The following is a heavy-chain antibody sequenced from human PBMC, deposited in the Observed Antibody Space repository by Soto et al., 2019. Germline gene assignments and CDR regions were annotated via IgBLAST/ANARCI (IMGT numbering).Heavy chain of an antibody. V-gene: IGHV3-74*01. D-gene: IGHD4-4*01. CDR1: GFTFSVYW. Sequence: EVQLVESGGGLVQPGGSLRLSCAASGFTFSVYWMHWVCQAPGKGLVWVSRIDSDGSTTSYADSVKGRFTISRDNAKSPLYLQMNSLRADDTAVYYFARPGYSNYGPGVDVWGQGTTVTVSS. CDR2: IDSDGSTT. J-gene: IGHJ6*02. CDR3: ARPGYSNYGPGVDV.